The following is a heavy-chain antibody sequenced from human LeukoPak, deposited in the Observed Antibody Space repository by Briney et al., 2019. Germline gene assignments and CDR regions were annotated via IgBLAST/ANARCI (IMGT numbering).Heavy chain of an antibody. Sequence: PGGSLRLSCTASGFTFSTYYMAWVRQAPGKGLEWVANIRQDGSGKFYADSVKGRFTISRDNAKNSLFLQMNSLRAEDTAVYYCARDDAFDIWGQGTMVTVSS. J-gene: IGHJ3*02. CDR3: ARDDAFDI. CDR1: GFTFSTYY. V-gene: IGHV3-7*01. CDR2: IRQDGSGK.